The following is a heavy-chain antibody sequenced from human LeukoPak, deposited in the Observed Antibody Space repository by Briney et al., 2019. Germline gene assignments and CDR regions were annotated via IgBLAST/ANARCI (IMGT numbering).Heavy chain of an antibody. J-gene: IGHJ4*02. CDR2: ISSSSSYI. D-gene: IGHD5-18*01. CDR3: ARARGYSYGDDY. Sequence: GSLRLSCAASGFTFSSYSMNWVRQAPGKGLEWVSSISSSSSYIYYADSVKGRFTISRDNAKNSLYLQMNSLRAEDTAVYYCARARGYSYGDDYWGQGTLVTVSS. V-gene: IGHV3-21*01. CDR1: GFTFSSYS.